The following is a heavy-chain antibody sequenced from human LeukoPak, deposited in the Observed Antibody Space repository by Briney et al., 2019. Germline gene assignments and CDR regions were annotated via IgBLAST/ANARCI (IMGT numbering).Heavy chain of an antibody. CDR1: GGTFSSYG. CDR2: IIPIFDTA. Sequence: SVKVSCKASGGTFSSYGLSWVRQAPGRGIEWMGRIIPIFDTADYTQKFQGRLTFTVYKSTGPAFMELRSLRSEDSATYYCVRDYDTSGPQKAYFDFWGQGPLVTVSS. CDR3: VRDYDTSGPQKAYFDF. D-gene: IGHD3-22*01. V-gene: IGHV1-69*06. J-gene: IGHJ4*02.